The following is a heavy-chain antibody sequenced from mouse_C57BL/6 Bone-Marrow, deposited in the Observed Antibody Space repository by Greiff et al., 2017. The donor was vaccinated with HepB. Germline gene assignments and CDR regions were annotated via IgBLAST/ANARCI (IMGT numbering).Heavy chain of an antibody. V-gene: IGHV1-69*01. CDR2: IDPSDSYT. Sequence: QVQLQQPGAELVMPGASVKLSCKASGYTFTSYWMPWVKQRPGQGLEWIGEIDPSDSYTNYNQKFKGKSTLTVDKSSSTAYMQLSSLTSEDAAVYYCARQLRPYYFDYWGQGTTLTVSS. CDR1: GYTFTSYW. CDR3: ARQLRPYYFDY. J-gene: IGHJ2*01. D-gene: IGHD3-2*02.